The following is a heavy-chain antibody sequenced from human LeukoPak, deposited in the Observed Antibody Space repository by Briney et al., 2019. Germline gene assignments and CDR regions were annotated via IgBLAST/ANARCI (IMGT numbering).Heavy chain of an antibody. V-gene: IGHV3-30*02. Sequence: GGSLRLSCAASGFIFSDYGIHWVRQAPGKGLEWVAFIRYDESNTYYGDSVKGRFTISRDNSKNTVYLQMNGLRAEDTAVYYCARGLTYGPYINFDYWGQGTLVTVSS. CDR3: ARGLTYGPYINFDY. CDR1: GFIFSDYG. D-gene: IGHD4-17*01. CDR2: IRYDESNT. J-gene: IGHJ4*02.